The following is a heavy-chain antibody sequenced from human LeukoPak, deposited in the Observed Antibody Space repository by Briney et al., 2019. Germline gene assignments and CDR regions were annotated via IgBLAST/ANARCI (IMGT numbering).Heavy chain of an antibody. V-gene: IGHV1-69*05. CDR2: IIPIFGTA. D-gene: IGHD5-12*01. CDR1: GGTFSSYA. J-gene: IGHJ4*02. CDR3: ARTSNSGYDLLLDY. Sequence: ASVTVSCKASGGTFSSYAISWVRQAPGQGLEWMGGIIPIFGTANYAQKFQGRVTITTDESTSTAYMELSSLRSEDTAVYYCARTSNSGYDLLLDYWGQGTLVTVSS.